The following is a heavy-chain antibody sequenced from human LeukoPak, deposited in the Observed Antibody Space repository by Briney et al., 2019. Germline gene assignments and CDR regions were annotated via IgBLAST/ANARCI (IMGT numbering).Heavy chain of an antibody. CDR2: INHSGST. V-gene: IGHV4-34*01. D-gene: IGHD2-2*01. Sequence: SETLSLTCAVYGGSFSGYYWSWIRQPPGKGLEWIGEINHSGSTNYNPSLKSRVTISVDTSKNQFSLKLSSVTAAGTAVYYCARGRRPLLGYCSSTSCAKYSPFDYWGQGTLVTVSS. CDR3: ARGRRPLLGYCSSTSCAKYSPFDY. CDR1: GGSFSGYY. J-gene: IGHJ4*02.